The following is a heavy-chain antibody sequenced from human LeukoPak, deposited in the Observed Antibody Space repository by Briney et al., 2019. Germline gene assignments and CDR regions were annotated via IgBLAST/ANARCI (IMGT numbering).Heavy chain of an antibody. CDR2: IYSGGST. D-gene: IGHD6-13*01. CDR3: AREGQQLGFDY. J-gene: IGHJ4*02. V-gene: IGHV3-53*01. Sequence: GGSLRLSCAASGFTVSSNYMSWVRQAPGKGLEWVSDIYSGGSTYYADSVKGRFTISRDNSKNTLYLQMNSLRAEDTAVYYCAREGQQLGFDYWGQGTLVTVSS. CDR1: GFTVSSNY.